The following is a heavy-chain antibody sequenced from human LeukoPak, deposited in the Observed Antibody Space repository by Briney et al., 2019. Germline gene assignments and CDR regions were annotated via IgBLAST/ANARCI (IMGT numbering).Heavy chain of an antibody. Sequence: SVKVSCKASGGTFSSYAISWVRQAPGQGLEWMGGIIPIFGTANYAQKLQGRVTITTDESTSTAYMELSSLRSEDTAVYYCAREPHYEYYYYYMDVWGKGTTVTVSS. CDR3: AREPHYEYYYYYMDV. D-gene: IGHD3-3*01. V-gene: IGHV1-69*05. J-gene: IGHJ6*03. CDR1: GGTFSSYA. CDR2: IIPIFGTA.